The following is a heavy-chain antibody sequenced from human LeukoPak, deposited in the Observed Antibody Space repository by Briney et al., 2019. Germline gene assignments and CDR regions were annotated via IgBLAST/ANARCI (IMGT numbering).Heavy chain of an antibody. D-gene: IGHD3-22*01. CDR2: IYYRGST. CDR1: GGSINGYD. CDR3: ARADYDTSAYYYTFDY. V-gene: IGHV4-59*01. Sequence: SETLSLTCTVSGGSINGYDWSWVRQPPEKGMEWVGYIYYRGSTNYNPSLKSRVTISVDTSKNQFSLKMRPVAAADTAVYYCARADYDTSAYYYTFDYRGQGSLVTVSS. J-gene: IGHJ4*02.